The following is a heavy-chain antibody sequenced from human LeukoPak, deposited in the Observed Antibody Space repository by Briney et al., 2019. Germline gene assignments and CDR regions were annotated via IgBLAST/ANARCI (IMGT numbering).Heavy chain of an antibody. Sequence: PSETLSLTCTVSGGSISSYYWSWIRQPPGKGLEWIGYIYYSGSTNYNPSLKSRVTISVDTSKNQFSLKLSSVTAADTAVYYCARGGGGWSSFDYWGRGTLVTVSS. J-gene: IGHJ4*02. CDR3: ARGGGGWSSFDY. CDR2: IYYSGST. CDR1: GGSISSYY. V-gene: IGHV4-59*01. D-gene: IGHD6-19*01.